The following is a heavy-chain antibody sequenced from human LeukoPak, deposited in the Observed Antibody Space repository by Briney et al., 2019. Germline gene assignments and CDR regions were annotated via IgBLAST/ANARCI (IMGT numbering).Heavy chain of an antibody. J-gene: IGHJ5*02. CDR2: IKGDGSST. CDR1: GFTFSNNW. V-gene: IGHV3-74*01. Sequence: GGSLRLSCAASGFTFSNNWMHWVRQAPGKGLVWVSRIKGDGSSTDYADSVKGRFTISRDNAKNTLLLQMNSLRAEDTAVYYCAKEPLLDTGFWFDPWGQGTLVTVSS. D-gene: IGHD3-9*01. CDR3: AKEPLLDTGFWFDP.